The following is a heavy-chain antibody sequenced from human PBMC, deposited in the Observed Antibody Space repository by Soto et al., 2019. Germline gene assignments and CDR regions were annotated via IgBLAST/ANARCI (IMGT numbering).Heavy chain of an antibody. CDR3: ARSNSSWYWIYYFDY. Sequence: SETLSLTCTVSGGSISSYYWSWIRQPPGKGLEWIGYIYYSGSTNYNPSLKSRVTISVDTSKNQFSLKLSSVTAADTAVYYCARSNSSWYWIYYFDYWGQGTLVTVSS. CDR1: GGSISSYY. CDR2: IYYSGST. V-gene: IGHV4-59*01. J-gene: IGHJ4*02. D-gene: IGHD6-13*01.